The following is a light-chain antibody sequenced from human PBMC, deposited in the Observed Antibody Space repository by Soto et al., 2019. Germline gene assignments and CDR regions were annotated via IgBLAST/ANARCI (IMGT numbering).Light chain of an antibody. Sequence: EIVLTQSPGTLSLSPGERATLSCRASQSVSSSYSAWYQQKPGQAPRLLIYGASTRATGIPARFSGSQSGTEFTLTISSLLSEDFAVYSCQQYNNWPLTFGGGTKVDIK. CDR1: QSVSSSY. CDR2: GAS. V-gene: IGKV3D-15*01. J-gene: IGKJ4*01. CDR3: QQYNNWPLT.